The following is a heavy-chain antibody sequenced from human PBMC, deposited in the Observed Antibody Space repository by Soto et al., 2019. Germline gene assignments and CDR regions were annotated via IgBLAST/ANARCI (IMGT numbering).Heavy chain of an antibody. Sequence: GGSLRLSCAASGFTVSRNYMSWVRQAPGKGLEWVSAIYSDGTTYYADSVKGRFTISRDSSKNMLYLQMNSLRAEDTAVYYCAKDGIAARRLNWFDPWGQGTLVTVSS. J-gene: IGHJ5*02. CDR2: IYSDGTT. V-gene: IGHV3-53*01. CDR3: AKDGIAARRLNWFDP. CDR1: GFTVSRNY. D-gene: IGHD6-6*01.